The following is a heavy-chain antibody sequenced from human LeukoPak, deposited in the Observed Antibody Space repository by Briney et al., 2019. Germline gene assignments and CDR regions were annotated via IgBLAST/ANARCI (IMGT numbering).Heavy chain of an antibody. Sequence: PGGSLRLSCAASGFTFSSYAMSWVRQAPGKGLEWVSAISGSGGSTYHADSVKGRFTISRDNSKNTLYLQMNSLRAEDTAVYYCAKVEGYSGYVVRHGFSIDYWGQGTLVTVSS. D-gene: IGHD5-12*01. J-gene: IGHJ4*02. CDR2: ISGSGGST. CDR3: AKVEGYSGYVVRHGFSIDY. CDR1: GFTFSSYA. V-gene: IGHV3-23*01.